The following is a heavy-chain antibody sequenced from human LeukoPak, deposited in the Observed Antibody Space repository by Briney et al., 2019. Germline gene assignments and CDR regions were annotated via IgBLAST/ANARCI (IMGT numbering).Heavy chain of an antibody. CDR1: GGSISSGGYY. J-gene: IGHJ3*02. D-gene: IGHD3-10*01. CDR3: ARDTEARYYGSGSYYSVSAFDI. Sequence: PSQTLSLTCTVSGGSISSGGYYWSWIRQHPGKGLEWIGYIYYSGSTYYNPSLKSRVTISVDTSKNQFSLKLSSVTAADTAVYYCARDTEARYYGSGSYYSVSAFDIWGQGTMVTVS. CDR2: IYYSGST. V-gene: IGHV4-31*03.